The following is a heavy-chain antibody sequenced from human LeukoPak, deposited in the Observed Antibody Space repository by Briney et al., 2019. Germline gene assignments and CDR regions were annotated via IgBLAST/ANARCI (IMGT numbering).Heavy chain of an antibody. CDR1: GGSISSGDYY. Sequence: SQTLSLTCTVSGGSISSGDYYWSWIRQPPGKGLEWIGYIYYSGSTYYNPSLKSRVTISVDTSKNQFSLKLSSMTAADTAVYYCASLRYFDWLHQFNWFDPWGQGTLVTVSS. D-gene: IGHD3-9*01. V-gene: IGHV4-30-4*08. CDR2: IYYSGST. CDR3: ASLRYFDWLHQFNWFDP. J-gene: IGHJ5*02.